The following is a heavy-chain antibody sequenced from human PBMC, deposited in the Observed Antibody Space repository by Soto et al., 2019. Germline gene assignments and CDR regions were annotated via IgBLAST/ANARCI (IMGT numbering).Heavy chain of an antibody. Sequence: ASVKVSCKASGYTFTSYAMHWVRQAPGQRLEWMGWINAGNGNTKYSQKFQGRVTITRDTSASTAYMELSSLRSEDTAVYYCASASSGYYSPSYRFDYWGQGTLVTVSS. V-gene: IGHV1-3*01. CDR2: INAGNGNT. CDR3: ASASSGYYSPSYRFDY. D-gene: IGHD3-22*01. CDR1: GYTFTSYA. J-gene: IGHJ4*02.